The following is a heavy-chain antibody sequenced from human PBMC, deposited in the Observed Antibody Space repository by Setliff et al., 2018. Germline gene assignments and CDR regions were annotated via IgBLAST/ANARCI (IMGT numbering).Heavy chain of an antibody. CDR2: ISSSGSTI. CDR3: SRDLQGSGDYVVDY. D-gene: IGHD4-17*01. CDR1: GFTFSTYE. J-gene: IGHJ4*02. Sequence: GGSLRLSCAAPGFTFSTYEMNWVRQAPGKGLEWVSYISSSGSTIYYADSVKGRFTISRDNAKNSLYLQMNSLRVEETAVYYCSRDLQGSGDYVVDYWGQGTLVTVSS. V-gene: IGHV3-48*03.